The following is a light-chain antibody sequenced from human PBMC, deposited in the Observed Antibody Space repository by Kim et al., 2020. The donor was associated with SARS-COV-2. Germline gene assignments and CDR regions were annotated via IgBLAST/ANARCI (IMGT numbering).Light chain of an antibody. Sequence: LSPGESATLSCRASQSVSVFLAWYQQKPGQAPRLLIYGASSRATGIPDRFSGSGSGTDFTLTISRLEPEDFAVYYCQQYGSSPRTFGQGTKVEIK. V-gene: IGKV3-20*01. CDR2: GAS. CDR1: QSVSVF. CDR3: QQYGSSPRT. J-gene: IGKJ1*01.